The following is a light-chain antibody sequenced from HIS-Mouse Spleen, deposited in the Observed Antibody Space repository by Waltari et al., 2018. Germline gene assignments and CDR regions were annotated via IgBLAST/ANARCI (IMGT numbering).Light chain of an antibody. V-gene: IGKV1-8*01. CDR1: QGISSY. CDR2: AAS. Sequence: AIRMTQSPSSFSASTGDRVTITCRASQGISSYLAWYQQKPGKAPKHLIYAASTLQSGVPSRFSGSGSGTDFTLTISCLQSEDFATYYCQQYYSYLPITFGQWTRLEIK. J-gene: IGKJ5*01. CDR3: QQYYSYLPIT.